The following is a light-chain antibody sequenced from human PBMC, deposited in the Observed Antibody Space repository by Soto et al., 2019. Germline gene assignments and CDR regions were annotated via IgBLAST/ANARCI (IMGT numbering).Light chain of an antibody. CDR3: ETWDSKTHV. J-gene: IGLJ1*01. CDR2: LEGSGSY. CDR1: SGHGTYI. V-gene: IGLV4-60*02. Sequence: QSVLTQSSSASASPGSSVKLTCTLSSGHGTYIIAWHQQQPGQAPRYLMKLEGSGSYNKGSGVPDRFSGSVSGADRYLTISNLQFEDEADYYCETWDSKTHVFGTGTKLTVL.